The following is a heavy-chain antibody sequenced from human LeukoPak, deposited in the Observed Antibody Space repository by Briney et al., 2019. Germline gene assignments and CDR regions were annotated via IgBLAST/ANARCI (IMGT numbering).Heavy chain of an antibody. CDR2: INYNSGAT. CDR1: GYTFSGYY. D-gene: IGHD3-22*01. CDR3: ARALRYDDSSGYYAY. V-gene: IGHV1-2*02. Sequence: GASVKVSCKGSGYTFSGYYMHWVRQAPGQGVEWMGCINYNSGATTHAQALQGRVTMTWDTSITIFYMELSSLRSDDTAVYYCARALRYDDSSGYYAYWGQGTLVTVLS. J-gene: IGHJ4*02.